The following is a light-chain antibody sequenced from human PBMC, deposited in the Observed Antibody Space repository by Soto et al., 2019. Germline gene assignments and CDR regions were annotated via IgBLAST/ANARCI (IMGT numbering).Light chain of an antibody. CDR1: HSVNSH. J-gene: IGKJ5*01. V-gene: IGKV3-15*01. CDR2: GAS. CDR3: QQYNNWPL. Sequence: MIMTQSPATLSVSPGERVTLSCSTSHSVNSHVAWYQQKPGQAPRLLLYGASTRATGIPVWFSGSGFGTEFTLTISSLQSEDFAVYYCQQYNNWPLFGQGTRLDMK.